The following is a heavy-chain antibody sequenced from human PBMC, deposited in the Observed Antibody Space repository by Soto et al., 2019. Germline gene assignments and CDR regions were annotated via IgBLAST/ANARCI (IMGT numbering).Heavy chain of an antibody. J-gene: IGHJ5*02. D-gene: IGHD3-10*01. Sequence: PGGSLRLSCAASGFSFSTYAMHWVRQAPGKGLEWLTVISHDGSNKYYADSVKGRFTISRDNSKNTLYLQMNSLRAEDTAVYYCLGPVLLWFGEPLDPWGQGTLVTVSS. CDR3: LGPVLLWFGEPLDP. CDR2: ISHDGSNK. CDR1: GFSFSTYA. V-gene: IGHV3-30-3*01.